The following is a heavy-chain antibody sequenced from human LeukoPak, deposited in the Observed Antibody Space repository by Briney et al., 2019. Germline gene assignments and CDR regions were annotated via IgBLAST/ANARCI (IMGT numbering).Heavy chain of an antibody. CDR2: IYYSGST. Sequence: SQTLSLTCTVSGVSISRGGYYWSWIRQHPGKGLEWIGYIYYSGSTYYNPSLKSRAAISVDTSKNQFSLKLSSVTAADTAVYYCARTYYDILTGYSRPQSYYFDYWGQGTLVTVSS. CDR1: GVSISRGGYY. CDR3: ARTYYDILTGYSRPQSYYFDY. D-gene: IGHD3-9*01. J-gene: IGHJ4*02. V-gene: IGHV4-31*03.